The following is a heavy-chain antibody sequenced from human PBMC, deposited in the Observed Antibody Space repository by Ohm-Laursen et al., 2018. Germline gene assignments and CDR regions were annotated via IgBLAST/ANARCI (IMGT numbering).Heavy chain of an antibody. CDR3: ARDRIAYCTSTSCDNFGLDV. Sequence: SETLSLTCNVSGASINNYYWSWIRQPPGRGLEWIGYINYSGNTKYNPSLKSRVTISVDTSKNQFSLKLTSVTAADTAVYYCARDRIAYCTSTSCDNFGLDVWGQGTTVTVSS. CDR1: GASINNYY. CDR2: INYSGNT. D-gene: IGHD2-2*01. J-gene: IGHJ6*01. V-gene: IGHV4-59*13.